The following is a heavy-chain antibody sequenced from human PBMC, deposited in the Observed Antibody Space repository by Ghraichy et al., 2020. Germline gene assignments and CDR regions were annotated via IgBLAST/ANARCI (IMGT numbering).Heavy chain of an antibody. D-gene: IGHD1-26*01. CDR2: ISSSSNYM. CDR3: ARERGSGAYFYGLDV. CDR1: GFTFSPYG. V-gene: IGHV3-21*01. J-gene: IGHJ6*02. Sequence: GSLRLSCAASGFTFSPYGMNWVRQTPGKGLEWVACISSSSNYMYYAASVKGRFTISRDNTRSSLFLQMHDLRVEDTAVYYCARERGSGAYFYGLDVWGQGTTVTVSS.